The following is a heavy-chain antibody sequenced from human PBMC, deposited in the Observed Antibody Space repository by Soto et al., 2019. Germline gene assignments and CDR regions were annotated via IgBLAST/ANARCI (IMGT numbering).Heavy chain of an antibody. CDR1: GFTFSSYW. CDR3: ARASMVRGVIGNYYYYYGMDV. Sequence: GGSLRLSCAASGFTFSSYWMSWVRQAPGKGLEWVANIKQDGSEKYYVDPVKGRFTISRDNAKNSLYLQMNSLRAEDTAVYYCARASMVRGVIGNYYYYYGMDVWGQGTTVTVSS. CDR2: IKQDGSEK. J-gene: IGHJ6*02. D-gene: IGHD3-10*01. V-gene: IGHV3-7*03.